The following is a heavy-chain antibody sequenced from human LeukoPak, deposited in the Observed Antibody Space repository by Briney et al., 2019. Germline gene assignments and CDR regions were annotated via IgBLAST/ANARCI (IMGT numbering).Heavy chain of an antibody. J-gene: IGHJ4*02. CDR1: GFTQSSYG. CDR3: AKEPVAGTDY. V-gene: IGHV3-30*18. Sequence: PGRSLRLSCAASGFTQSSYGVHWVPRAPGEGRECEAVISYDGSNKYYADSVKGRFTISRDNSKNTLYLQMNSLRAEDTAVYYCAKEPVAGTDYWGQGTLVTVSS. CDR2: ISYDGSNK. D-gene: IGHD6-19*01.